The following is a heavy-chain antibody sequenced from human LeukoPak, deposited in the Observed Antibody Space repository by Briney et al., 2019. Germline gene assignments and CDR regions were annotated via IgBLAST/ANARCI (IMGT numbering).Heavy chain of an antibody. V-gene: IGHV3-23*01. CDR2: IRSNGATA. CDR1: GFSFSSFA. CDR3: AREGSAWNKDY. Sequence: GGSLRLSCAASGFSFSSFAMTWVRQAPGKGLEWVSTIRSNGATAYNADSVKGRFTISRDNSKNTVYLQMNSLRDEDTAVYYCAREGSAWNKDYWGQGTLVTVSS. J-gene: IGHJ4*02. D-gene: IGHD1/OR15-1a*01.